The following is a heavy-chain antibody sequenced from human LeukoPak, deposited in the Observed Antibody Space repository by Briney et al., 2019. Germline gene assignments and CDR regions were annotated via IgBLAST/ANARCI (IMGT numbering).Heavy chain of an antibody. CDR1: GGSISSSGYY. CDR2: IYYSGST. CDR3: ARVLSGYFDY. Sequence: PSETLSLTCTVSGGSISSSGYYWGWLRQPPGKGLEWIGSIYYSGSTYYNPSLKSRVTISVDTSKNQFSLKLSSVTAADTAVYYCARVLSGYFDYWGQGTLVTVSS. J-gene: IGHJ4*02. V-gene: IGHV4-39*07. D-gene: IGHD3-10*01.